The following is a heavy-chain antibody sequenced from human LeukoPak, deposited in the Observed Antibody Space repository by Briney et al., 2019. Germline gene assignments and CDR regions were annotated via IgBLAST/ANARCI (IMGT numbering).Heavy chain of an antibody. Sequence: GESLKISCKGSGYSFTSYWIGWVRQMPGKGLEWMGIIYPGDSDTRYSPSFQGQVTISADKSISTAYLQWSSLKASDTAMYYCARHQYYYDSSGYHLDYWGQGTLVTVSS. CDR1: GYSFTSYW. D-gene: IGHD3-22*01. CDR2: IYPGDSDT. V-gene: IGHV5-51*01. CDR3: ARHQYYYDSSGYHLDY. J-gene: IGHJ4*02.